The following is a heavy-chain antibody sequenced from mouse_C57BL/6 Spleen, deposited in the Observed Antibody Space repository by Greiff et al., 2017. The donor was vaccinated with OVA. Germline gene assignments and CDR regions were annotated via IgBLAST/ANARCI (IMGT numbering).Heavy chain of an antibody. D-gene: IGHD1-1*01. J-gene: IGHJ4*01. CDR1: GFSFNTYA. CDR2: IRSKSNNYAT. Sequence: EVKLMESGGGLVQPKGSLKLSCAASGFSFNTYAMNWVRQAPGKGLEWVARIRSKSNNYATYYADSVKDRFTISRDASESMLYLQMNNLKTEDTAMYYCVRQSPYYDGSSPYYYAMDYWGQGTSVTVSS. V-gene: IGHV10-1*01. CDR3: VRQSPYYDGSSPYYYAMDY.